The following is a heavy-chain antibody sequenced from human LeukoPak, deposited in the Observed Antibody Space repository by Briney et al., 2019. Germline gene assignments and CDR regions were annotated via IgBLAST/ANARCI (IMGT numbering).Heavy chain of an antibody. CDR1: GFTFSSYW. CDR3: AREVYEVAGTFDY. CDR2: IKQDGSEE. V-gene: IGHV3-7*03. D-gene: IGHD6-19*01. Sequence: PGGSLRLSCAASGFTFSSYWMSWARQAPGKGLEWVANIKQDGSEEYYVDSVKGRFTISRDNAKNSLYLQMNSLRAEDTAVYYCAREVYEVAGTFDYWGQGTLVTVSS. J-gene: IGHJ4*02.